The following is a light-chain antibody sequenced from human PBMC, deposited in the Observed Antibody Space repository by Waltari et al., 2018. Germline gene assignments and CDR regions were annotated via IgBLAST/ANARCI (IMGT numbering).Light chain of an antibody. J-gene: IGLJ3*02. CDR3: QVWGGISDHPV. CDR2: DDS. Sequence: SYVLTQPRSMSVAPGQTASLICGGNTIEGKNVHWYQQKPGQAPVLVLYDDSDRPSGIPERFSGSNSGNTATLTISRVEAGDEAAYYCQVWGGISDHPVFGGGTELTVL. CDR1: TIEGKN. V-gene: IGLV3-21*02.